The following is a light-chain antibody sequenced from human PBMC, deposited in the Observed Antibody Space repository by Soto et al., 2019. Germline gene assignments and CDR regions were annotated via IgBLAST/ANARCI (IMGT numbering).Light chain of an antibody. CDR2: NNN. Sequence: QSVLTRPPSASGTPGQRVTISCSGSSSNIGSHVVYWYQQLAGTAPKLLMYNNNQRPSGVPDRFSGSKSGTSASLAISGLQSEDEADYYCAVWDDSLDGWVFGGGTKLTV. CDR1: SSNIGSHV. V-gene: IGLV1-44*01. J-gene: IGLJ3*02. CDR3: AVWDDSLDGWV.